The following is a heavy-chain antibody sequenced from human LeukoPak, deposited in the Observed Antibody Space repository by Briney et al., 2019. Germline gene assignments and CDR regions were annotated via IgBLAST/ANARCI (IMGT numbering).Heavy chain of an antibody. Sequence: GGSLRLSCAASGFTFSSYWMHWVRQAPGKGLVWVSRINSDGSSTSYADSVKGRFTISRDNAKNTLYLQMNSLRAEDTAVYYCARDTGGLLRFGEYNYFDSWGQGTLVTVSS. CDR1: GFTFSSYW. CDR2: INSDGSST. J-gene: IGHJ4*02. CDR3: ARDTGGLLRFGEYNYFDS. D-gene: IGHD3-10*01. V-gene: IGHV3-74*01.